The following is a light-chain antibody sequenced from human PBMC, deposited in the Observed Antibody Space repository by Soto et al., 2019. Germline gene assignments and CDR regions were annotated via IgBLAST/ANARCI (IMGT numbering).Light chain of an antibody. Sequence: QSVLTQPPSASGSPGQSVTISCTGTSSDVGGYNYVSWYQQHPGKAPKLMIYDVTKGPSGVPDRFSGSKSGNTASLTISGLQTDDEADYYCCSYAGSYTHVFGTGTKVNVL. CDR3: CSYAGSYTHV. CDR1: SSDVGGYNY. V-gene: IGLV2-11*01. J-gene: IGLJ1*01. CDR2: DVT.